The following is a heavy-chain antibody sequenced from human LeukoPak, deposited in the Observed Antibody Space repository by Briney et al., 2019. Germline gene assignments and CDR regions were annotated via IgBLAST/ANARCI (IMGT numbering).Heavy chain of an antibody. J-gene: IGHJ4*02. Sequence: GGSLRLSCAASGLTFSSYWMHWVRQAPGKGLVWVSRINSDGSSTSYADSVKGRFTISRDNAKNTLYLQMNSLRAEDTAVYYCARSDSSGYEPFDYWGQGTLVTVSS. V-gene: IGHV3-74*01. CDR1: GLTFSSYW. D-gene: IGHD3-22*01. CDR2: INSDGSST. CDR3: ARSDSSGYEPFDY.